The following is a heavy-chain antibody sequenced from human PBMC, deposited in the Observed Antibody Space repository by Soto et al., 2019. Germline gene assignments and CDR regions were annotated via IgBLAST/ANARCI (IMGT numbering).Heavy chain of an antibody. CDR3: ARDHPHSYGVYYFDY. Sequence: PSETLSLTCAVSGGSISSGGYSWSWIRQPPGKGLEWIGYIYHSGSTYYNPSLKSRVTISVDRSKNQFSLKLSSVTAADTAVYYCARDHPHSYGVYYFDYWGQGTLVTVSS. D-gene: IGHD5-18*01. V-gene: IGHV4-30-2*01. J-gene: IGHJ4*02. CDR2: IYHSGST. CDR1: GGSISSGGYS.